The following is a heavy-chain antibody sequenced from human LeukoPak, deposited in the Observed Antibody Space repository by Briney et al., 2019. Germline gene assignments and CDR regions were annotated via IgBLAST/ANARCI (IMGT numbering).Heavy chain of an antibody. D-gene: IGHD3-3*01. V-gene: IGHV1-24*01. Sequence: ASVKVSCKVSGYTLTELSMHWVRQAPGKGLEWMGGFDPEDGETIYAQKFQGRVTMTEDTSTDTAYMELSSLRSEDTAVYYCATLRQGSGYYTGSYWYFDLWGRGTLVTVSS. J-gene: IGHJ2*01. CDR2: FDPEDGET. CDR1: GYTLTELS. CDR3: ATLRQGSGYYTGSYWYFDL.